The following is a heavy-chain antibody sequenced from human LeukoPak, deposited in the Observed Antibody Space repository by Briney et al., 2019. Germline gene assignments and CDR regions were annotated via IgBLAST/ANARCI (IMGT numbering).Heavy chain of an antibody. CDR1: GFSFSTYA. Sequence: PGGSLRLSCAASGFSFSTYAMHWVRQAPGKGLDWVAMIWSDASNQYYADSVKGRFTISRDNSKNTLYLQMNSLRAEDTAVYYCAKPPQSSSWYVNFQHWGQGTLVTVSS. CDR2: IWSDASNQ. V-gene: IGHV3-30*02. D-gene: IGHD6-13*01. CDR3: AKPPQSSSWYVNFQH. J-gene: IGHJ1*01.